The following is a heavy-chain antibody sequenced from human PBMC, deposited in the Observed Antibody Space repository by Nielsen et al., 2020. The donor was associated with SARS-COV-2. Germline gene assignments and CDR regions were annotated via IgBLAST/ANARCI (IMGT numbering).Heavy chain of an antibody. Sequence: GESLRLSCAASGFTFDDYAMHWVRQAPGKGLEWVSGISWNSGSIGYADSVKGRFTISRDNAKNSLYLQMNSLRAEDTALYYCAKLTGYSSGWYGEAGDYWGQGTLVTVSS. CDR1: GFTFDDYA. D-gene: IGHD6-19*01. V-gene: IGHV3-9*01. CDR3: AKLTGYSSGWYGEAGDY. CDR2: ISWNSGSI. J-gene: IGHJ4*02.